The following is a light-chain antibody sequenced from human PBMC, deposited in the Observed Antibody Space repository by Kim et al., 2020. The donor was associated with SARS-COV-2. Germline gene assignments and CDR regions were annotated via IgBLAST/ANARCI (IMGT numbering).Light chain of an antibody. CDR1: QSISSH. CDR3: QQYAYWRA. V-gene: IGKV3-15*01. CDR2: GAS. J-gene: IGKJ5*01. Sequence: SLCPGERATISCSASQSISSHFACYQQSPGQAPRVLIYGASARATGIPARFSGSGSGTEFTLTISNLQSEDFAVYYCQQYAYWRAFGQGTRLEIK.